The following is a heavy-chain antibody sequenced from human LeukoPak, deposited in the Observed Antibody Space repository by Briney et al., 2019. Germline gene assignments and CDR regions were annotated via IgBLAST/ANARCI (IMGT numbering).Heavy chain of an antibody. D-gene: IGHD3-3*01. J-gene: IGHJ4*02. CDR1: GITLSNYG. CDR2: ISGSGGST. CDR3: AKRGVVIRVIIVGFHKEAYYFDS. Sequence: GGSLRLSCAVSGITLSNYGMSWVRQAPGKGLEWVAGISGSGGSTNYADSVKGRFTISRDNPKNTLFLQMKSLRAEDTAVYFCAKRGVVIRVIIVGFHKEAYYFDSWGQGALVTVSS. V-gene: IGHV3-23*01.